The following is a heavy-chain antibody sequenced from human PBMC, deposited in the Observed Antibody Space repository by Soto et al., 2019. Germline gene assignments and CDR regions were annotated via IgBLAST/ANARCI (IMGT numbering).Heavy chain of an antibody. V-gene: IGHV3-9*01. Sequence: EVQLVESGGGLVQPGRSLRLSCAASGFTFDDNAMHWVRQSPGKGLEWVSGISWNSGTIAYADSVKGRFTISRDNAKNSLFLPMHPPGAGDTALYFFARDMYFITAAGGGIDDWGQGTLVTVSS. CDR1: GFTFDDNA. D-gene: IGHD3-22*01. CDR2: ISWNSGTI. J-gene: IGHJ4*02. CDR3: ARDMYFITAAGGGIDD.